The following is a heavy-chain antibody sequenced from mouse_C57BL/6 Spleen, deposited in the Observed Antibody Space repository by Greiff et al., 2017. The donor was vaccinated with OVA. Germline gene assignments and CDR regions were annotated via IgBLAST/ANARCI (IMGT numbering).Heavy chain of an antibody. Sequence: EVHLVESGGDLVKPGGSLKLSCAASGFTFSSYGMSWVRQTPDKRLEWVATISSGGSYTYYPDSVKGRFTISRDNPKNTLYLQMSSLKSEDTAMYYCARQDLLSYAMDYWGQGTSVTVSS. CDR2: ISSGGSYT. CDR3: ARQDLLSYAMDY. CDR1: GFTFSSYG. J-gene: IGHJ4*01. D-gene: IGHD2-1*01. V-gene: IGHV5-6*01.